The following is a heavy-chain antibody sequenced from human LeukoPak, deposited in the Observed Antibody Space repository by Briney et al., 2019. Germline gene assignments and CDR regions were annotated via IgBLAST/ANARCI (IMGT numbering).Heavy chain of an antibody. Sequence: GGSERLFCAASGFTVSSNYMSWVRQAPGKGLEWVSVIYSASGTYYADAVVARFTISRDNSKNTLYLQMNSLRAGDTAVYYCARDHYVETFDIWGQGTMVTVSS. D-gene: IGHD3-10*02. CDR1: GFTVSSNY. V-gene: IGHV3-66*01. J-gene: IGHJ3*02. CDR3: ARDHYVETFDI. CDR2: IYSASGT.